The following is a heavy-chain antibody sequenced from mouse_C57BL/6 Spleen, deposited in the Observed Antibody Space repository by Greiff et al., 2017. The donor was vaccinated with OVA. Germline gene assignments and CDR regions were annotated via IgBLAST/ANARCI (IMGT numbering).Heavy chain of an antibody. J-gene: IGHJ1*03. V-gene: IGHV6-6*01. Sequence: EVMLVESGGGLVQPGGSMKLSCAASGFTFSDAWMDWVRQSPEKGLEWVAEIRNKANNHATYYAESVKGRFTISRDDSKSSVYLQMNSLRAEDTGIYYCTYYYGSSYLYWYFDVWGTGTTVTVSS. CDR3: TYYYGSSYLYWYFDV. CDR1: GFTFSDAW. CDR2: IRNKANNHAT. D-gene: IGHD1-1*01.